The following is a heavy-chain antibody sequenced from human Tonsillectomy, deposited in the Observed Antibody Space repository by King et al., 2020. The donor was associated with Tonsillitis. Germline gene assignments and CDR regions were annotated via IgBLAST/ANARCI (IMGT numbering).Heavy chain of an antibody. CDR1: GFTFSGSA. CDR3: TSWVVVQQLNY. J-gene: IGHJ4*02. CDR2: IRSKANSYAT. V-gene: IGHV3-73*02. Sequence: VQLVESGGGLVQPGGSLKLSCAASGFTFSGSAMHWVRQASGKGLEWVGRIRSKANSYATASAASVRGRFTLSRDDSKNMVYLQMNSLKTADTAVYYCTSWVVVQQLNYWGQGTLVTVSS. D-gene: IGHD6-13*01.